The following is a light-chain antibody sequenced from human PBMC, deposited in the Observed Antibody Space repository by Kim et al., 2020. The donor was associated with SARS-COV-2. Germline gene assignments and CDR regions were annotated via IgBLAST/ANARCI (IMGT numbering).Light chain of an antibody. J-gene: IGKJ1*01. CDR3: QKYNSAPWT. CDR1: QCISNY. V-gene: IGKV1-27*01. CDR2: AAS. Sequence: ASVGDRVTITCRASQCISNYLAWYQQKPGKVPKLLIYAASTLRSGVPSRFSGSGSGTDFTRTISSLQPEDVATYYCQKYNSAPWTFGQGTKVDIK.